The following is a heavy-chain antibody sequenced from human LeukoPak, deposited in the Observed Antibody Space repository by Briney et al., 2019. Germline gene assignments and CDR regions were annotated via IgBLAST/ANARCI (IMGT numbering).Heavy chain of an antibody. V-gene: IGHV3-30-3*01. J-gene: IGHJ4*02. CDR2: ISYDGSNK. CDR3: ARASGYYVAGDFDH. D-gene: IGHD3-10*02. Sequence: PGGSLRLSCAASGFTFSSYAMHWVRQAPGKGLEWVAVISYDGSNKYYADSVKGRFTISRDNSKNTLYLQMNSLRAEDTAVYYCARASGYYVAGDFDHWGQGTLVTVSS. CDR1: GFTFSSYA.